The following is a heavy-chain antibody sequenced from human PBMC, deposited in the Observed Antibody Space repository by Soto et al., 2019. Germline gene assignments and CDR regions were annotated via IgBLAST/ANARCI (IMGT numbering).Heavy chain of an antibody. V-gene: IGHV4-59*01. D-gene: IGHD4-17*01. CDR3: ARESTVRDFDY. CDR2: IYYSGST. Sequence: PSETLSLTCTVSGGSISSYYWSWIRQPPGKGLEWIGYIYYSGSTNYNPSLKSRVTISVDTSKNQFSLELSSVTAADTAVYYCARESTVRDFDYWGQGTLVTVS. J-gene: IGHJ4*02. CDR1: GGSISSYY.